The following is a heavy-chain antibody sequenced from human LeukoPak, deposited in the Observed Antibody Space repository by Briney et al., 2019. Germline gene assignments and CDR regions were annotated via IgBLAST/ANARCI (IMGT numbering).Heavy chain of an antibody. D-gene: IGHD2-8*01. CDR2: INHSGST. Sequence: SETLSLTCAVYGGSFSGYYWSWIRQPPGKGLEWIGEINHSGSTNYNPSLKSRVTISVDTSKNQFSLKLSFVTAADTAVYYCAVALGYCTNGVCSDDAFDIWGQGTMVTVSS. J-gene: IGHJ3*02. V-gene: IGHV4-34*01. CDR3: AVALGYCTNGVCSDDAFDI. CDR1: GGSFSGYY.